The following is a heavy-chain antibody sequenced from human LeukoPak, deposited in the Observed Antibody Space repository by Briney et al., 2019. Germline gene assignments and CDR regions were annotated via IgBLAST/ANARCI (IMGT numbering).Heavy chain of an antibody. Sequence: SETLSLTCAVYGGSFSGYYWSWIRQPPGKGLEWIGEINHSGSTNYNPSLKSRVTISVDTSKNQFSLKLSSVTAADTAVYCCARTPSGRYDYVWGSYRHYGMDVWGQGTTVTVSS. V-gene: IGHV4-34*01. J-gene: IGHJ6*02. D-gene: IGHD3-16*02. CDR2: INHSGST. CDR3: ARTPSGRYDYVWGSYRHYGMDV. CDR1: GGSFSGYY.